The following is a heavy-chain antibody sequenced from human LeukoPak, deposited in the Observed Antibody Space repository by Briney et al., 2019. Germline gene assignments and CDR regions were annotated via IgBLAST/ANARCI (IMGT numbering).Heavy chain of an antibody. CDR1: GSSISSSTYY. Sequence: KPSETLSLTCTISGSSISSSTYYWVWIRQPPGMVLEWIVSIGGSNYYRGSTYYNPSLKCRVTIHVDTSKHHSTLKLSSVTAAYMRVYYSARYETPVTENNWIAPWGQGTLVTVSS. D-gene: IGHD4-17*01. J-gene: IGHJ5*02. CDR3: ARYETPVTENNWIAP. V-gene: IGHV4-39*02. CDR2: IGGSNYYRGST.